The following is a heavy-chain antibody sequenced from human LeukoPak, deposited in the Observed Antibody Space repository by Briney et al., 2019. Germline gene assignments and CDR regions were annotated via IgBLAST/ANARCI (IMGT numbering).Heavy chain of an antibody. V-gene: IGHV1-69*13. CDR3: AAVVPAVMGYFAY. CDR1: GGTFSSYA. J-gene: IGHJ4*02. CDR2: IITIFGTA. D-gene: IGHD2-2*01. Sequence: VASVKLSCKASGGTFSSYAISWVRQAPGQGLEWMGGIITIFGTANNAQKFQGRVTITADESTSTAYMELSSLRPEDTAVYYCAAVVPAVMGYFAYCSQGTLVTVSS.